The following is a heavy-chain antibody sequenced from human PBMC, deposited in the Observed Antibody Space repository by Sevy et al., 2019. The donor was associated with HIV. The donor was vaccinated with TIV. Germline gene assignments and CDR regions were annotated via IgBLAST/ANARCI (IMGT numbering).Heavy chain of an antibody. CDR1: GFTFSSYG. J-gene: IGHJ6*02. V-gene: IGHV3-33*03. CDR2: IWYDGSNK. Sequence: WGSLRLSCEVFGFTFSSYGMHWVRQAPGKGLEWVAVIWYDGSNKYYADSVKGRFTISRDNTKNTLYLQMNSLRAEDTAVYYCAKASHDIVVVPAAIQDLYYYYGMDVWGQGTTVTVSS. D-gene: IGHD2-2*02. CDR3: AKASHDIVVVPAAIQDLYYYYGMDV.